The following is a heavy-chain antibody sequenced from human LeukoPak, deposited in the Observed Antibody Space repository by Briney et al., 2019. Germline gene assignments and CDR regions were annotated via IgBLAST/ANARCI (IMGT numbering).Heavy chain of an antibody. J-gene: IGHJ4*02. CDR3: AKDTLLYGSSWPFDY. V-gene: IGHV3-30*02. D-gene: IGHD6-13*01. CDR1: GFTFSSYR. Sequence: GGSLRLSCAASGFTFSSYRMHWVRQAPGKGLEGVAFIRYDGSNKYYADSVKGRFTISRDNSKNTLYLQMNSLRAEDTAVYYCAKDTLLYGSSWPFDYWGQGTLVTVSS. CDR2: IRYDGSNK.